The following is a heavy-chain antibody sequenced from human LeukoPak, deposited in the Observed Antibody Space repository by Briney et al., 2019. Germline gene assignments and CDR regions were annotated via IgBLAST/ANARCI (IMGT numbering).Heavy chain of an antibody. CDR1: GFTFSDYY. D-gene: IGHD3-22*01. CDR3: ARDWYYYDSSGYAEQFDY. J-gene: IGHJ4*02. V-gene: IGHV3-11*01. CDR2: ISSSGSTI. Sequence: GGSLRLSCAASGFTFSDYYMSWIRQAPGKGLEWVSYISSSGSTIYYADSVKGRFTISRDNAKNSLNLQMNSLRAEDTAVYYCARDWYYYDSSGYAEQFDYWGQGTLVTVSS.